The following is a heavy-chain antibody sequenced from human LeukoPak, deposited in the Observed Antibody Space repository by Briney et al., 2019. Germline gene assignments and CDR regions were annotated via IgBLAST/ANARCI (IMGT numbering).Heavy chain of an antibody. Sequence: ASVKVSCEASGYTFTSYYMHWVRQAPGQGLEWMGIINPSGGSTSYAQKFQGRVTMTRDMSTSTVYMELSSLRSEDTAVYYCASRYSGSFLGSAFDIWGQGTMVTVSS. J-gene: IGHJ3*02. CDR1: GYTFTSYY. V-gene: IGHV1-46*01. CDR3: ASRYSGSFLGSAFDI. CDR2: INPSGGST. D-gene: IGHD1-26*01.